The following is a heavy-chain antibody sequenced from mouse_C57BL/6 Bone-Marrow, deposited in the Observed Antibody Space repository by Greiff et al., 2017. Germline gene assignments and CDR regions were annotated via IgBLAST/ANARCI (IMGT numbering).Heavy chain of an antibody. CDR2: INPYNGGT. D-gene: IGHD2-4*01. Sequence: EVQLQQSGPELVKPGASVKISCKASGYSFTGYYMNWVKQSHGKSLEWIGVINPYNGGTSYNQQFKGKATLTVDKSSSTAYMELNSLTSEDSAVYYCARFPIYYDYPYYAMDYGGQGTSVTVSS. J-gene: IGHJ4*01. CDR3: ARFPIYYDYPYYAMDY. V-gene: IGHV1-19*01. CDR1: GYSFTGYY.